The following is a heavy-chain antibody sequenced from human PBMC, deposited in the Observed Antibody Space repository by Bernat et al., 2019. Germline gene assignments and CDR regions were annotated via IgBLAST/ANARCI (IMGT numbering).Heavy chain of an antibody. Sequence: QLQLQESGPGLVTPSETLALTCTVSGAPISSMSYYWGWIRQPPGRGLAWIGSIFYSGSTFYNPSLKSRVTISVDTSKNQFALKLNSVTAADTSVYYCATHYGEDGSFSWGQGTLVTVSS. D-gene: IGHD3-16*02. CDR2: IFYSGST. J-gene: IGHJ5*02. CDR1: GAPISSMSYY. CDR3: ATHYGEDGSFS. V-gene: IGHV4-39*01.